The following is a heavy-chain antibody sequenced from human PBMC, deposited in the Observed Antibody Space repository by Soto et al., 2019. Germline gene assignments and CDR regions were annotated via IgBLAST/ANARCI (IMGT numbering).Heavy chain of an antibody. CDR2: NYHSGTT. D-gene: IGHD5-12*01. V-gene: IGHV4-59*01. CDR1: GVTISTYY. CDR3: VREAYIGYGHAIDH. J-gene: IGHJ4*02. Sequence: PSETLPLTCAVSGVTISTYYWSWIRQPPGKGLECIGYNYHSGTTNYNPPLKSRVTISVDTSKNQFSLRLTSVTAADTAIYYCVREAYIGYGHAIDHWGQGTLVTV.